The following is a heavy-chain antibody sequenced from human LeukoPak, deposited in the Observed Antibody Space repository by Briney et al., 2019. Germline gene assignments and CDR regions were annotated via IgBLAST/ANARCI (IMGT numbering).Heavy chain of an antibody. D-gene: IGHD3-16*01. CDR3: ARHGYYGWFDP. Sequence: GESLKISSECAEYSFTSYWIGWVRQMPGKGLGWMGIIYPGDSETRYSPSFQGQVTISADKSISTAYLQWSSLKASDTAMYYCARHGYYGWFDPWGQGTLVTVSS. J-gene: IGHJ5*02. V-gene: IGHV5-51*01. CDR1: EYSFTSYW. CDR2: IYPGDSET.